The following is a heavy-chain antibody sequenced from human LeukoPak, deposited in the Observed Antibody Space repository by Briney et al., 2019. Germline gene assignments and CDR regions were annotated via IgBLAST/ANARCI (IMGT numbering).Heavy chain of an antibody. CDR3: ASSHFISGSVWDY. Sequence: SQTLSLTCTVSGGSISSYYWSWIRQPPGKGLEWIGYIYYSGSTNYNPSLKSRVTISVDTSKNQCSLKLSSVTAADAAVYYCASSHFISGSVWDYWGQGTLVTVSS. CDR2: IYYSGST. D-gene: IGHD3-10*01. J-gene: IGHJ4*02. V-gene: IGHV4-59*01. CDR1: GGSISSYY.